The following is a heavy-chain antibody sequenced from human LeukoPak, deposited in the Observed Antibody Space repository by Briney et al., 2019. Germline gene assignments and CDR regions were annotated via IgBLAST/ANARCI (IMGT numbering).Heavy chain of an antibody. CDR2: ITSDGYNT. CDR1: GFAFSTFI. J-gene: IGHJ4*02. V-gene: IGHV3-23*01. D-gene: IGHD6-13*01. CDR3: AATAAAGDY. Sequence: PGGSLRLSCAASGFAFSTFIMNWVRQAPGKGLEWVSAITSDGYNTHYADSVKGRFTISRDNSKNTLYLQMNSLRAEDTAVYYCAATAAAGDYWGQGTLVTVSS.